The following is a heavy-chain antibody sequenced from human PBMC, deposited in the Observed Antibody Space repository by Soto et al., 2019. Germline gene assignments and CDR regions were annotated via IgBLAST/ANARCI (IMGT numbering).Heavy chain of an antibody. Sequence: QVQLVQSGAEVKKPGASVKVSCKASGYTFTRSGISWVRQAPGQGLEWMGWMSTYNGDTNYAQTFQGRVTMTTDTSTSTVHMEVRSLRSDDTAVYYCAREGVAPSYYYGMDVWGQGTPVTVSS. CDR3: AREGVAPSYYYGMDV. CDR1: GYTFTRSG. V-gene: IGHV1-18*01. D-gene: IGHD5-12*01. J-gene: IGHJ6*02. CDR2: MSTYNGDT.